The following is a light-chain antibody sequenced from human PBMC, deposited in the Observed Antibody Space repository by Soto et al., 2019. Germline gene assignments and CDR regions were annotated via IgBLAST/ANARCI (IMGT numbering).Light chain of an antibody. J-gene: IGKJ3*01. CDR3: TKYARDPFT. CDR1: QGIRNY. CDR2: AAS. V-gene: IGKV1-27*01. Sequence: DIQMTQSPSSLSASVGDRVTITCRASQGIRNYLAWYQQEPGKVPKLLIFAASTLQSGIPSRFSGSGSGTDFTLIISRLQAEDGATSCRTKYARDPFTFGPGTKVEIK.